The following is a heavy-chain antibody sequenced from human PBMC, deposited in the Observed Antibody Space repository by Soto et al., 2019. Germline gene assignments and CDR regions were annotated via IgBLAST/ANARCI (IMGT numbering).Heavy chain of an antibody. CDR1: GGSISSYY. Sequence: SETLSLTCTVSGGSISSYYWNWIRQPPGKGLEWIGYIYYSGSTDYSPSLKSRVTISVDTSKNQFSLKVRSVTAADTAIYFCARHYPIGNNWNYFDYWGRGTLVTVSS. CDR3: ARHYPIGNNWNYFDY. V-gene: IGHV4-59*08. J-gene: IGHJ4*02. CDR2: IYYSGST. D-gene: IGHD1-1*01.